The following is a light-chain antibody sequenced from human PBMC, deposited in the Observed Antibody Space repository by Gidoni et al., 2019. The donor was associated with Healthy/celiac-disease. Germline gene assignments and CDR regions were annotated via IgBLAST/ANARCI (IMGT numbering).Light chain of an antibody. CDR3: LLYYGGAQLI. V-gene: IGLV7-43*01. CDR1: TGAVTSGYS. J-gene: IGLJ2*01. CDR2: STS. Sequence: QTVLTQEPSLTVSPGGTVTPTCASSTGAVTSGYSPNWFQQKPGQAPRALIYSTSNKPSWTPARFSGSLLGDKAALTLSGAQPEDEAEYYCLLYYGGAQLIFGGGTKLTVL.